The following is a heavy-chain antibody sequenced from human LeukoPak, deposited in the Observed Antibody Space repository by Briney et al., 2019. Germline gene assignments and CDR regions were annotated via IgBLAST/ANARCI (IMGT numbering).Heavy chain of an antibody. D-gene: IGHD3-22*01. V-gene: IGHV3-30-3*01. CDR1: GFTFSSYA. J-gene: IGHJ4*02. Sequence: GGSLRLSCAASGFTFSSYAMHWVRQAPGKGLEWVAVISYDGSNKYYADSVKGRFTISRDNSKNTLYLQMNSLRAEDTAVYYCARNYDSSGLLDYWGQGTLVTVSS. CDR2: ISYDGSNK. CDR3: ARNYDSSGLLDY.